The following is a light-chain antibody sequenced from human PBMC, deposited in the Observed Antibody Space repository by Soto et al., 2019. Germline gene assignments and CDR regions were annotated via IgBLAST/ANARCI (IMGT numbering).Light chain of an antibody. CDR3: CSYVGSSNSYV. J-gene: IGLJ1*01. CDR2: EVN. Sequence: QSVLTQPASVSGSPGQSITISCTGTSGDFGNYNLVSWYQQHPGKAPRLMIYEVNKWPSGVSNRFSGSKSGNTASLTISGLQAEDEADYYCCSYVGSSNSYVFGTGTKVTVL. CDR1: SGDFGNYNL. V-gene: IGLV2-23*02.